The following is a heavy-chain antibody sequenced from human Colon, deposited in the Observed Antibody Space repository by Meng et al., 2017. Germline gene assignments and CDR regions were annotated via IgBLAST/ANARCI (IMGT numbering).Heavy chain of an antibody. J-gene: IGHJ4*02. D-gene: IGHD1/OR15-1a*01. Sequence: QVQLQESGPGLVKPSQTLSLTCTVSGASISSGDYYWSWIRQTPGKGLEWIGYIYHTGDTLYNPSLKSRVILSLDTSKNQFSLNLTSVTAADTAVYYCGTTDINYCPIHYWGQGTLVTVSS. CDR2: IYHTGDT. V-gene: IGHV4-30-4*01. CDR1: GASISSGDYY. CDR3: GTTDINYCPIHY.